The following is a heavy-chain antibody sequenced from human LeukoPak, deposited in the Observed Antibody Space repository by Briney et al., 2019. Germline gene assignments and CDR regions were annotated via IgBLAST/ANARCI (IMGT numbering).Heavy chain of an antibody. CDR1: GFTFEDYA. Sequence: GRSLRLSCAASGFTFEDYAMHWVRQAPGKGLEWVSGISWNSGNIGYADSVKGRFTISRDNAKNSLYLQMNSLRAEDTALYYCAKDESVGAAWPYYYSAGVWGQGTTVTVSS. D-gene: IGHD1-26*01. J-gene: IGHJ6*02. CDR3: AKDESVGAAWPYYYSAGV. V-gene: IGHV3-9*01. CDR2: ISWNSGNI.